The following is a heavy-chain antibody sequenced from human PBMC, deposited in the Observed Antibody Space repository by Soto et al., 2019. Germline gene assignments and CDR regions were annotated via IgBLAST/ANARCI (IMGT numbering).Heavy chain of an antibody. CDR1: GDTFKNCV. D-gene: IGHD3-10*01. CDR2: IIPLFGTT. V-gene: IGHV1-69*01. J-gene: IGHJ6*02. CDR3: ASELGFGKLSVF. Sequence: QVQVVQSGVEVRRPGSSVKVSCKASGDTFKNCVISWVRQAPGQGLEWMGGIIPLFGTTDFAQRFQGRLTITTDESTPTAYMELSRLRSEDTATYYCASELGFGKLSVFWGQGTTVIVSS.